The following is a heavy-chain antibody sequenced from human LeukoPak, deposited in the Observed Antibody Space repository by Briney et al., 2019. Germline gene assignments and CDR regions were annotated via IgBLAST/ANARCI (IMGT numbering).Heavy chain of an antibody. CDR1: GYTFTGYY. V-gene: IGHV1-2*02. CDR3: ARDLRRDTSGWNSQAVLDY. Sequence: ASVKVSCKASGYTFTGYYMHWVRQAPGQGLEWMGWINPNSGGTNYAQKFQGRVTMTRDTSISTAYMELSRMRSDDTAVYYCARDLRRDTSGWNSQAVLDYWGQGTLVTVSS. CDR2: INPNSGGT. D-gene: IGHD6-19*01. J-gene: IGHJ4*02.